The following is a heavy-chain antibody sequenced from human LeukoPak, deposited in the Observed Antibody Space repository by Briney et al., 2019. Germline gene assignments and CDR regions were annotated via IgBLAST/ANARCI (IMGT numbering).Heavy chain of an antibody. CDR2: IGSGGKT. D-gene: IGHD6-13*01. V-gene: IGHV3-23*01. CDR1: GFTFSSYA. CDR3: AKEDGGSKWYLFDY. J-gene: IGHJ4*02. Sequence: PGGSLRLSCVASGFTFSSYAMSWVRQAPGKGLEWVSAIGSGGKTYYADSVKGRFTIFRDESKNTVYLQVNSLRAEDTAVYNCAKEDGGSKWYLFDYWGRGTLVTVSS.